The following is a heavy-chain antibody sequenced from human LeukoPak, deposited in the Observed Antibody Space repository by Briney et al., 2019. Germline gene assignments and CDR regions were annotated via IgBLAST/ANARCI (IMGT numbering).Heavy chain of an antibody. D-gene: IGHD3-3*01. Sequence: SETLSLTCTVYGGSISSYYWSWIRQPAGKGLEWIGRIYTSGSTNYNPSLKSRFTISVDTSKNQFSLKLSSVSAADTAVYYCARDPHYDFGSGRGYYMDVWGKGTTVTVSS. CDR3: ARDPHYDFGSGRGYYMDV. V-gene: IGHV4-4*07. CDR1: GGSISSYY. CDR2: IYTSGST. J-gene: IGHJ6*03.